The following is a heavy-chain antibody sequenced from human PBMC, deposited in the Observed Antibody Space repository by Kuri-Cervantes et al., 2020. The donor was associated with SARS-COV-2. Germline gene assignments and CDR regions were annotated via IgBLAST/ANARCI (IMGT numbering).Heavy chain of an antibody. D-gene: IGHD2-8*02. CDR3: AGVPANWWKGAFDI. J-gene: IGHJ3*02. Sequence: SQTLSLSSAVSGGSFSGYYWSWSRQPPGKGLEWMGAINHSGSTNYNPSLKSRVTISVDTSKNQFSLKLSSVTAADTAVYFCAGVPANWWKGAFDIWGQGTMVTVSS. V-gene: IGHV4-34*01. CDR2: INHSGST. CDR1: GGSFSGYY.